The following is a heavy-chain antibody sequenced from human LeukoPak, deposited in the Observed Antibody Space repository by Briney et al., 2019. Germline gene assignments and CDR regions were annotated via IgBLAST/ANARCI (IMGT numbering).Heavy chain of an antibody. D-gene: IGHD2/OR15-2a*01. V-gene: IGHV4-59*08. Sequence: PETLSLTCTVSGGSISSFYWSWIRQPPGKGLEWIGYIYYSGSTNYNPSLKSRVTISVDTSKDQFSLKLTSVTAADTAVYYCARSLSANLVFFLWGQGTTVTVSS. CDR1: GGSISSFY. J-gene: IGHJ6*02. CDR3: ARSLSANLVFFL. CDR2: IYYSGST.